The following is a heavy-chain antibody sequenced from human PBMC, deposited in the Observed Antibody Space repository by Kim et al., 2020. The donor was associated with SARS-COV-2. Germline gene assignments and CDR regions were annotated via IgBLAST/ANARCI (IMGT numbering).Heavy chain of an antibody. D-gene: IGHD5-12*01. CDR2: IIPIFGTA. CDR1: GGTFSSYA. J-gene: IGHJ4*02. CDR3: ARARDGFRNSGYATTFDY. V-gene: IGHV1-69*13. Sequence: SVKVSCKASGGTFSSYAISWVRQAPGQGLEWMGGIIPIFGTANYAQKFQGRVTITADESTSTAYMELSSLRSEDTAVYYCARARDGFRNSGYATTFDYWGQGTLVTVSS.